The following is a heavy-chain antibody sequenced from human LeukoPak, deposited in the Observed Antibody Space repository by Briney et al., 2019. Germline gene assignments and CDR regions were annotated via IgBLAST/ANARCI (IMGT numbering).Heavy chain of an antibody. CDR3: ARSEVVVPAAIVDAIDI. V-gene: IGHV1-18*01. Sequence: GASVKVSCKASGYTFTSYSISWVRPGPGQGLEWMGWISAYNGNTNYAQKLQGRVTMTTDTSTSTAYMELKSLRSDDTAVYYCARSEVVVPAAIVDAIDIWGQGTMVTVSS. D-gene: IGHD2-2*01. J-gene: IGHJ3*02. CDR1: GYTFTSYS. CDR2: ISAYNGNT.